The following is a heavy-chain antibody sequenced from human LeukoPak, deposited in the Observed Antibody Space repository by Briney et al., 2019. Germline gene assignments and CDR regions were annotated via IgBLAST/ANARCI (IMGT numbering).Heavy chain of an antibody. D-gene: IGHD1-26*01. CDR1: GFTFDDYA. CDR2: ISWNSGSI. CDR3: AKDSSGSYYGPGRFLDY. V-gene: IGHV3-9*03. J-gene: IGHJ4*02. Sequence: GRSLRLSCAASGFTFDDYAMHWVRHAPGKGLEWVSGISWNSGSIGYADSVKGRFTISRDNAKNSLYLQMNSLRAEDMALYYCAKDSSGSYYGPGRFLDYWGQGTLVTVSS.